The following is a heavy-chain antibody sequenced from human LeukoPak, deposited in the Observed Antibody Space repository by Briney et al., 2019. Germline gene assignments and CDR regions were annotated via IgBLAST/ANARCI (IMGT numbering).Heavy chain of an antibody. CDR3: AKDGYCSSTSCYPKHFDS. CDR1: GFTFSPYA. Sequence: GGALRLSCAAPGFTFSPYAMHWVRQAPGKGLEWVALILNDGSKEYYADSVKGRFTISRDNSKNTLDLQMKSLRAEDTAVYYCAKDGYCSSTSCYPKHFDSWGQGTLVT. J-gene: IGHJ4*02. D-gene: IGHD2-2*03. CDR2: ILNDGSKE. V-gene: IGHV3-30*18.